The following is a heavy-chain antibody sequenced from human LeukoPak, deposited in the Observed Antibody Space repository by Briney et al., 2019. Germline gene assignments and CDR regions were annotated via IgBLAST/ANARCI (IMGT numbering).Heavy chain of an antibody. CDR1: GYTFTSYY. V-gene: IGHV1-24*01. CDR3: ATQVPLVDHYYYYGMDV. J-gene: IGHJ6*02. CDR2: FDPEDGET. Sequence: GASVKVSCKASGYTFTSYYMHWVRQAPGKGLEWMGGFDPEDGETIYAQKFQGRVTMTEDTSTDTAYMELSSLRSEDTAVYYCATQVPLVDHYYYYGMDVWGQGTTVTVSS. D-gene: IGHD6-6*01.